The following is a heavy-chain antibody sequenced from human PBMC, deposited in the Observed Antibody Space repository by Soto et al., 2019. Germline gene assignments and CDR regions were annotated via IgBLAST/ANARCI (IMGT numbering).Heavy chain of an antibody. V-gene: IGHV1-18*01. CDR1: GYAFTTYG. J-gene: IGHJ4*02. Sequence: QVHLVQSGAEVKKPGASVKVSCKGSGYAFTTYGITWVRQAPGQGLEWMGWISAHNGNTNYAQKLQGRVTVTRDTSTSTVYMELRSLRSDATAGYYCARGRYGDYWGQGALVTVSS. CDR3: ARGRYGDY. CDR2: ISAHNGNT. D-gene: IGHD1-1*01.